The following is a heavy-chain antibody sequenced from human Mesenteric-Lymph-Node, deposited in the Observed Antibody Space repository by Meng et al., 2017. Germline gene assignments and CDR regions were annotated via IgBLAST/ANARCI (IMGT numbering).Heavy chain of an antibody. CDR2: ISGSGGST. CDR3: ARDEGIVVVATVTIFDY. D-gene: IGHD2-15*01. Sequence: GESLKISCSASGFTFSSYAMSWVRQAPGKGLEWVSAISGSGGSTYYADSVKGRFTISRDNAGNSLYLQMNSLRDEDTALYYCARDEGIVVVATVTIFDYWGLGTLVTVSS. CDR1: GFTFSSYA. J-gene: IGHJ4*02. V-gene: IGHV3-23*01.